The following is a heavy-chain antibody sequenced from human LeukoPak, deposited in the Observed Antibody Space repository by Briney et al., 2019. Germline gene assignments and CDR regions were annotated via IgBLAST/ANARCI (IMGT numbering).Heavy chain of an antibody. D-gene: IGHD3-16*01. CDR3: ARDSWFGGRRSFDM. CDR2: IWNDGSKS. Sequence: GGSLRLSCAASGFTFSSYGMHWVRQAPGKGLEWVACIWNDGSKSYYEDSVQGRFTFSRDNTRNRVYLQMNSLRAEDMAVYYCARDSWFGGRRSFDMWGQGTMVTVAS. V-gene: IGHV3-33*01. CDR1: GFTFSSYG. J-gene: IGHJ3*02.